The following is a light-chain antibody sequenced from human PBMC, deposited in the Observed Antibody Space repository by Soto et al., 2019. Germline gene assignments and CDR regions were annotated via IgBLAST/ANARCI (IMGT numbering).Light chain of an antibody. CDR2: TNS. Sequence: QSVLTQPPSVSGAPGQGVTISCAGTSSNIGAGYDVHWYQQVPGTAPKLLIYTNSNRPSGVPDRFSGSKSGTSASLAITGLQGADEADYYCQSYDSSLSALVFGGGTKLTVL. V-gene: IGLV1-40*01. J-gene: IGLJ3*02. CDR3: QSYDSSLSALV. CDR1: SSNIGAGYD.